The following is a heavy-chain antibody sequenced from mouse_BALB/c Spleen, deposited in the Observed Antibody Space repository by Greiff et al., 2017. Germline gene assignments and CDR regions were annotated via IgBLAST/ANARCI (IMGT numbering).Heavy chain of an antibody. CDR2: ISSGGSYT. Sequence: EVHLVESGGDLVKPGGSLKLSCAASGFTFSSYGMSWVRQTPDKRLEWVATISSGGSYTYYPDSVKGRFTISRDNAKNTLYLQMSSLKSEDTAMYYCARRRDGKEDYFDYWGQGTTLTVSS. J-gene: IGHJ2*01. D-gene: IGHD2-1*01. V-gene: IGHV5-6*01. CDR1: GFTFSSYG. CDR3: ARRRDGKEDYFDY.